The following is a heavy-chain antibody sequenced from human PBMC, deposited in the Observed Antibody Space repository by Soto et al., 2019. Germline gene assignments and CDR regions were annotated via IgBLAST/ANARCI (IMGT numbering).Heavy chain of an antibody. CDR3: ARVRRLYRVSGRLLSCSDP. CDR1: GGSFSGYY. V-gene: IGHV4-34*01. J-gene: IGHJ5*02. CDR2: INHSGST. D-gene: IGHD3-10*01. Sequence: SETLSLTCAVYGGSFSGYYWSWIRQPPGKGLEWIGEINHSGSTNYNPSLKSRVTISVDTSKNQFSLKLSSVTAADTAVYYCARVRRLYRVSGRLLSCSDPCGPGPFVTVSS.